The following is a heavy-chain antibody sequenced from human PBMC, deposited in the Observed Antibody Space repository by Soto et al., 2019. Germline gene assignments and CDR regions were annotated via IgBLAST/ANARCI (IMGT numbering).Heavy chain of an antibody. CDR1: GGTFSTYA. V-gene: IGHV1-69*13. D-gene: IGHD3-3*01. J-gene: IGHJ3*02. CDR3: AREIFGVIISGGRDAFDI. CDR2: IIPIFGTA. Sequence: ASVKVSCKASGGTFSTYARSWVRQAPGQGLEWMGGIIPIFGTAKYAQKFQGRVTITADESTSTAYMELSSLRSEDTAVYYCAREIFGVIISGGRDAFDIWGQGTMVTVSS.